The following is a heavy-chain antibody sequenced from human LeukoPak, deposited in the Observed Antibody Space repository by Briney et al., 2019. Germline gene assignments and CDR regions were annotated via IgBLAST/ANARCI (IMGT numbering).Heavy chain of an antibody. V-gene: IGHV3-23*01. J-gene: IGHJ6*03. CDR3: AKRSDCSSTSCYGEHYYYYYMDV. D-gene: IGHD2-2*01. CDR2: ISASGGST. Sequence: GGSLRLSCAASGFTFSSYDMSWVRQAPGKGLEWVSGISASGGSTYYTDSVKGRFTISRDNSKNMLFLLMNSLRAEDTAVYYCAKRSDCSSTSCYGEHYYYYYMDVWGKGTTVTISS. CDR1: GFTFSSYD.